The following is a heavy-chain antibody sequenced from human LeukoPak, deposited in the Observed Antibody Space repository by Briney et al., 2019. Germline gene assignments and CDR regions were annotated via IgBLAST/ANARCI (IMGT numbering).Heavy chain of an antibody. CDR3: VGDDILTGYYSGDY. CDR2: ISGSGGST. CDR1: GFTFNRFG. Sequence: GRSLRLSCATSGFTFNRFGMHWVRQAPGKGLEWVSAISGSGGSTYYADSVKGRFTISRDNSKNTLYLQMNSLRAEDTAVYYCVGDDILTGYYSGDYWGQGTLVTVSS. J-gene: IGHJ4*02. D-gene: IGHD3-9*01. V-gene: IGHV3-23*01.